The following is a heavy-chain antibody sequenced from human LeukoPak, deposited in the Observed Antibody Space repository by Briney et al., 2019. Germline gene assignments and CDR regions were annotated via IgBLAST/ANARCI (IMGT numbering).Heavy chain of an antibody. CDR2: ISYDGSDE. Sequence: GGSLRLSCVASGLAFSSYSMHWVRQAPGKGLEWVGVISYDGSDEYYTDSIKGRFTISRDNSKNTVYLQMNSLRADDTAVYYCARDFTPEWFDIHWGQGTLVTVS. CDR1: GLAFSSYS. CDR3: ARDFTPEWFDIH. J-gene: IGHJ4*02. V-gene: IGHV3-30*04. D-gene: IGHD3-3*01.